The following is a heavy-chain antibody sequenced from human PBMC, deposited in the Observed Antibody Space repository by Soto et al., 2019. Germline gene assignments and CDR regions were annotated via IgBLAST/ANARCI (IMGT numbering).Heavy chain of an antibody. V-gene: IGHV1-18*03. D-gene: IGHD3-9*01. CDR2: ISAYNGNT. CDR1: GYTFTSYG. Sequence: QVQLVQSGAEVKKPGASVKVSCKASGYTFTSYGISWVRQAPGQGLEWMGWISAYNGNTNNAQKLQGRVTMTTDTATSTAYMELRSLGSDEMVVYHFARNPGFRSDYWGQGTLVTVSS. J-gene: IGHJ4*02. CDR3: ARNPGFRSDY.